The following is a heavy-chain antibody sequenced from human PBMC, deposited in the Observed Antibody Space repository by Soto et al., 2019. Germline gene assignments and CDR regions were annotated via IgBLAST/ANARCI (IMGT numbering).Heavy chain of an antibody. CDR1: GFSLSNARMG. Sequence: SGPTLVNPTETLTLTCTVSGFSLSNARMGVSWIRQPPGKALEWLAHIFSNDEKSYSTSLKSRLTISKDTSKSQVVLTMTNMDPVDTATYYCARVRRDGYKFDYWVQGTLVTVSS. D-gene: IGHD5-12*01. CDR2: IFSNDEK. J-gene: IGHJ4*02. V-gene: IGHV2-26*01. CDR3: ARVRRDGYKFDY.